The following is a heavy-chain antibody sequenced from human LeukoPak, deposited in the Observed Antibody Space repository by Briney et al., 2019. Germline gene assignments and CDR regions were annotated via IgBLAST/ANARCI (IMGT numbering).Heavy chain of an antibody. CDR3: ARDQGDDYLFRFDP. CDR2: INTNTGNP. Sequence: GASVKVSCKASGYTFTNYAMNWLRQAPGQGLEWMGWINTNTGNPTYAQGFTGRFVFSLDTSVSTAYLQISNLKAEDTAVYYCARDQGDDYLFRFDPWGQGTLVTVSS. V-gene: IGHV7-4-1*02. D-gene: IGHD4/OR15-4a*01. CDR1: GYTFTNYA. J-gene: IGHJ5*02.